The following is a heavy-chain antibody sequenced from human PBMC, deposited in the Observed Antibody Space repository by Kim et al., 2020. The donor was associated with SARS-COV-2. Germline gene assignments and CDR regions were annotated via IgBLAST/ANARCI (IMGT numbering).Heavy chain of an antibody. D-gene: IGHD6-13*01. J-gene: IGHJ6*02. Sequence: GRFTICRDDSKNSLYLQMNSLRAEDTALYYCARSIAAAGNSYYYYGMDVWGQGTTVTVSS. V-gene: IGHV3-43D*03. CDR3: ARSIAAAGNSYYYYGMDV.